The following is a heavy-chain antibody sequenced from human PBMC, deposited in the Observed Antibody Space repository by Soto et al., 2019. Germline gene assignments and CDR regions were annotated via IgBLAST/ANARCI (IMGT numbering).Heavy chain of an antibody. J-gene: IGHJ4*02. V-gene: IGHV3-23*01. CDR1: GFTFSSYA. CDR2: ISGSGGST. Sequence: EVHLLESGGDLVQPGQSLRLSCAASGFTFSSYAMSWVRQAPGKGLEWVSAISGSGGSTYYADSVKGRFTISRDNSKNTLYLQMNSLRAEDTAVYYCAKPIVGATPFDYWGQGTLVTVSS. CDR3: AKPIVGATPFDY. D-gene: IGHD1-26*01.